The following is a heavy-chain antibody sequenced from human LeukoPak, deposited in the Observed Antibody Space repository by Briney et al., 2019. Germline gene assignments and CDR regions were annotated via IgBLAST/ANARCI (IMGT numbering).Heavy chain of an antibody. CDR1: DYPISSGYY. CDR2: ILQSGST. Sequence: PSETLSLTCTVSDYPISSGYYWGWIRPPPGKGLEWIGIILQSGSTYYNPSLKSRVTISVDTSKNQFSLRLSSVTAADTAVYYCVRARLERRISAFDYWGQGTLVTVSS. V-gene: IGHV4-38-2*02. D-gene: IGHD1-1*01. CDR3: VRARLERRISAFDY. J-gene: IGHJ4*02.